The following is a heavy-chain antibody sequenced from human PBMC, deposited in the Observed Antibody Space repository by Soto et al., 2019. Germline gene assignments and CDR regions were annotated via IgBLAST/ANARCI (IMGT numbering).Heavy chain of an antibody. CDR3: ARVWGSYEAPSGGAGFDP. Sequence: QAHLVQSGAEVKKPGASVKVSCKPSGYTFTSNAITWVRKAPGHGLGWMGGISVYKGDTNYAQKFQGRVTMTTDTSTSTAYMELRSLRSDDTAVYYCARVWGSYEAPSGGAGFDPWGQGTLVTVSS. D-gene: IGHD3-16*01. J-gene: IGHJ5*02. CDR2: ISVYKGDT. V-gene: IGHV1-18*01. CDR1: GYTFTSNA.